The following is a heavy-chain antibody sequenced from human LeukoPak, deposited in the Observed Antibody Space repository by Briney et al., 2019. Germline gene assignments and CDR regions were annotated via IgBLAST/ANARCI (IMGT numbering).Heavy chain of an antibody. CDR2: IKQDGSEE. CDR3: ARHTDDLGYFQH. Sequence: GGSLRLSCAASGFNFSSYWMSWVRQAPGKGLEWVANIKQDGSEEVYVDSVKGRFTISRDNAKNSLFLQMNTLRAEDTAVYYCARHTDDLGYFQHWGQGTLVTVSS. CDR1: GFNFSSYW. J-gene: IGHJ1*01. V-gene: IGHV3-7*05. D-gene: IGHD3-16*01.